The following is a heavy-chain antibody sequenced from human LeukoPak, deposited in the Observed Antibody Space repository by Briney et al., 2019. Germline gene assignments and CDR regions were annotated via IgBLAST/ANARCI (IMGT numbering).Heavy chain of an antibody. V-gene: IGHV4-38-2*02. Sequence: SETLSLTCAVSGCSISSGYYWGWIRQPPGKGLEWIGTIYHSGGTYYNPSLRSRLTISLDTSKNQFSLKLTSVTAADTAVYYCARDRERWLFSYWGQGTLVTVSS. CDR2: IYHSGGT. D-gene: IGHD3-22*01. CDR1: GCSISSGYY. CDR3: ARDRERWLFSY. J-gene: IGHJ4*02.